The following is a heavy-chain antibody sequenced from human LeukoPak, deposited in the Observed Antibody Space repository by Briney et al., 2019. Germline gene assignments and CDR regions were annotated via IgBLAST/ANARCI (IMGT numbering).Heavy chain of an antibody. CDR1: GGSINYYY. V-gene: IGHV4-59*04. J-gene: IGHJ4*02. CDR2: IYYSGGT. Sequence: PSETLSLTCTVSGGSINYYYWMWIRQPPGKGLEWIGYIYYSGGTHCNPSLKSRVTMLVDTSKNQFSLKLSSVTAADTAVYYCAVDCTNGVCYTDYWGQGTLVTVSS. CDR3: AVDCTNGVCYTDY. D-gene: IGHD2-8*01.